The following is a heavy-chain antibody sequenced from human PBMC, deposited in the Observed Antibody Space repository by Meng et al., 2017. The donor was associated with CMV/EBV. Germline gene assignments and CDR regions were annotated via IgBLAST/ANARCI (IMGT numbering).Heavy chain of an antibody. J-gene: IGHJ5*02. V-gene: IGHV1-69*10. CDR1: GGTFSSYA. CDR2: IIPILGIA. CDR3: ARDAARYGVVVVAATPWFDP. Sequence: SVKVSCKASGGTFSSYAISWERQAPGQGLEWMGGIIPILGIANYAQKFQGRVTITADKSTSTAYMELSSLRSEDTAVYYCARDAARYGVVVVAATPWFDPWGQGTLVTVSS. D-gene: IGHD2-15*01.